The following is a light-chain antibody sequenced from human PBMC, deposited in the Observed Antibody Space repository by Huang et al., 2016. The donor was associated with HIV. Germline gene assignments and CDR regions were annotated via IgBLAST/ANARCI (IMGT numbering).Light chain of an antibody. CDR3: QQRSSGVT. V-gene: IGKV3-11*01. CDR2: DTS. Sequence: IVLTQSPATLSWYPGERVTLSCRASQRVGNYIAWYQQHPGQSPKLLIYDTSTRAAGTPVRFGGSGSGTDFTLTISSLESEDFAVYYCQQRSSGVTFGGGTKVRVK. CDR1: QRVGNY. J-gene: IGKJ4*01.